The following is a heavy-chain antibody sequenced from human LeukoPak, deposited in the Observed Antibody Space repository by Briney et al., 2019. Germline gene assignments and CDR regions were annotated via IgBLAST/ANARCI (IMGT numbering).Heavy chain of an antibody. CDR2: ISSSSSYT. Sequence: SEGSLRLSCAASGFTFSDYYMSWIRQAPGKGLEWVSYISSSSSYTNYADSVKGRFTISRDNAKNSLYLQMNSLRAEDTAVYYCASLVRPAAPVWGQGTLVTVSS. J-gene: IGHJ4*02. V-gene: IGHV3-11*06. D-gene: IGHD2-2*01. CDR3: ASLVRPAAPV. CDR1: GFTFSDYY.